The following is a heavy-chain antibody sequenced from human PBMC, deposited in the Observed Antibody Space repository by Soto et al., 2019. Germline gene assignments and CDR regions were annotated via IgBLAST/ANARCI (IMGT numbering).Heavy chain of an antibody. D-gene: IGHD2-15*01. V-gene: IGHV4-30-4*01. CDR3: ARVGIVVVVAATLGGSAFDI. Sequence: SETLSFTCTVSGGSISSGDYYWSWIRQPPGKGLEWIGYIYYSGCTYYNPSLKSRVTISVDTSKNQFSLKLSSVTAADTAVYYCARVGIVVVVAATLGGSAFDIWGQGTMVTVSS. J-gene: IGHJ3*02. CDR2: IYYSGCT. CDR1: GGSISSGDYY.